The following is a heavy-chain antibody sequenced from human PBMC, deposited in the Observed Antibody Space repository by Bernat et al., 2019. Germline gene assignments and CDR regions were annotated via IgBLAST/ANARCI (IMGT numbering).Heavy chain of an antibody. J-gene: IGHJ5*02. Sequence: EVQLVESGGGLVKPGGSLRLSCAASGFTFSSYSMNWVRQAPGKGLEWVSSISSSSSYIYYADSLKGRFTISRDNAKNSLNLQMSSLGAEDRAVYYCARGGGSYYATWFDPWGQGTLVTVSS. CDR2: ISSSSSYI. V-gene: IGHV3-21*01. D-gene: IGHD1-26*01. CDR1: GFTFSSYS. CDR3: ARGGGSYYATWFDP.